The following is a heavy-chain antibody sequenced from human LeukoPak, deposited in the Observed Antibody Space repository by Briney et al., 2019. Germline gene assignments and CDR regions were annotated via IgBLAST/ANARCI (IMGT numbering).Heavy chain of an antibody. V-gene: IGHV7-4-1*02. Sequence: ASVKVSCKASGYTFTNYAMNWVRQAPGQGLEWMGGINTNTGNPTYAQGFTGRFVFSLDTSVSTAYLQISSLKAEDTAVYYCARVPAYYGSGSQDYWGQGTLVTVSS. D-gene: IGHD3-10*01. CDR3: ARVPAYYGSGSQDY. CDR2: INTNTGNP. J-gene: IGHJ4*02. CDR1: GYTFTNYA.